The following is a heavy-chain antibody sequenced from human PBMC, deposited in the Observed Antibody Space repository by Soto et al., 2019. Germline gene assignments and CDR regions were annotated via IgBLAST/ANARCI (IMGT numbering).Heavy chain of an antibody. V-gene: IGHV1-2*02. J-gene: IGHJ3*02. CDR2: INPNSGGT. CDR1: GYPFTGFY. Sequence: GASVKVSCKASGYPFTGFYLHWVRQAPGQGLEWMGWINPNSGGTNYAPKFQGRVTLTRDTSITTAYMELNRLGSDDTAVYYCAILASIKFFAPGGTFDIWGQGTAVTVSS. CDR3: AILASIKFFAPGGTFDI. D-gene: IGHD3-16*01.